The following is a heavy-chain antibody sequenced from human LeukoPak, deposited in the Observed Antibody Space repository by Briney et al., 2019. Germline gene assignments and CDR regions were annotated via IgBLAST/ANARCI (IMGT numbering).Heavy chain of an antibody. Sequence: SVKVSCKASGGTFISYGISWVRQAPGQGLEWMGWIIPIFGTANYAQKFQGRVTITTDDSTSTAYMELSSLRSEDTAVYYCARGHHSSSWHRWGQGTLVTVSS. CDR3: ARGHHSSSWHR. D-gene: IGHD6-13*01. CDR1: GGTFISYG. V-gene: IGHV1-69*05. J-gene: IGHJ4*02. CDR2: IIPIFGTA.